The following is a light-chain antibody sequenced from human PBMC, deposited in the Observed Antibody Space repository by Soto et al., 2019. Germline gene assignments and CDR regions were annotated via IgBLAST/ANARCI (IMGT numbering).Light chain of an antibody. V-gene: IGKV2-30*01. J-gene: IGKJ2*02. CDR2: KVS. Sequence: DVVMTQSPLSLPVTLGQPASMSCRSSQGLVFRDGNTYLAWFQQRPGQSPRRLIYKVSNRDSGVPDRFSGSGSGTNFTLKISRVEAEDVAVYYCMQGTHSCTFGQGTKLEIK. CDR1: QGLVFRDGNTY. CDR3: MQGTHSCT.